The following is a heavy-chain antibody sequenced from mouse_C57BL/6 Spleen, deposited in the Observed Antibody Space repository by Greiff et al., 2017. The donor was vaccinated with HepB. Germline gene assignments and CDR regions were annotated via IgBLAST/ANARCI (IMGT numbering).Heavy chain of an antibody. J-gene: IGHJ4*01. CDR2: ISSGGSYT. D-gene: IGHD1-1*01. V-gene: IGHV5-6*01. Sequence: VQLKESGGDLVKPGGSLKLSCAASGFTFSSYGMSWVRQTPDKRLEWVATISSGGSYTYYPDSVKGRFTISRDNAKNTLYLQMSSLKSEDTAMYYCASPNYGSSFYAMDYWGQGTSVTVSS. CDR1: GFTFSSYG. CDR3: ASPNYGSSFYAMDY.